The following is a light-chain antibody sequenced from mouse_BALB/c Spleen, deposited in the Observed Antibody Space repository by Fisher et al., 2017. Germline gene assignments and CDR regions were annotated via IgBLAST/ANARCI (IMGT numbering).Light chain of an antibody. J-gene: IGKJ2*01. V-gene: IGKV4-74*01. CDR1: SSVSSSY. CDR3: QQFTSSPYT. CDR2: STS. Sequence: IVMTQSPAIMSASLGERVTMTCTASSSVSSSYLHWYQQKPGSSPKLWIYSTSNLASGVPARFSGSGSGNSYSLTISSMEGEDAATYYCQQFTSSPYTFGGGTKLEIK.